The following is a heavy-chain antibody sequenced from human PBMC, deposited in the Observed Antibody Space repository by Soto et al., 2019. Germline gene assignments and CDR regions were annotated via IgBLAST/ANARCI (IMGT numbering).Heavy chain of an antibody. Sequence: KPSETLSLTCTVSGGSIGSGDYYWSWIRHPPGNGLEWIGYIYYSGSTYYNPSLKSRVTISVDTSKNQFSLKLSSVTAADTAVYYCARGFEISQLVIHPTLWFDPWGQGT. D-gene: IGHD6-13*01. V-gene: IGHV4-30-4*01. CDR3: ARGFEISQLVIHPTLWFDP. CDR1: GGSIGSGDYY. CDR2: IYYSGST. J-gene: IGHJ5*02.